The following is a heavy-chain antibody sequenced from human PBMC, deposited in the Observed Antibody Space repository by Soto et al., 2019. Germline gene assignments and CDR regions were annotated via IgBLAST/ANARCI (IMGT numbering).Heavy chain of an antibody. CDR3: ATSVTPDGEYFQV. Sequence: GGSLRLSCAASGFNFSSYPMHWVRQAPGKGLEWVAVISYDGSNKYYAASVRGRLTISRDNSKHTLFLQVNSLRTEDTALYYCATSVTPDGEYFQVWGQGTLVTVSS. CDR1: GFNFSSYP. CDR2: ISYDGSNK. V-gene: IGHV3-30-3*01. J-gene: IGHJ1*01. D-gene: IGHD2-2*01.